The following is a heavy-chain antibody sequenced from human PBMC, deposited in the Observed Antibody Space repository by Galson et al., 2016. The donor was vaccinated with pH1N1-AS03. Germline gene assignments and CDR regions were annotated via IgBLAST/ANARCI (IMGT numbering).Heavy chain of an antibody. CDR3: VKEGGYRSSSVFEY. V-gene: IGHV3-9*01. D-gene: IGHD6-6*01. Sequence: SLRLSCAASGFIFDDYAMHWVRQAPGKGLEWVSGISWNSGSTGYADSVKDRFTISRDNAKNSLYLQMNSLRVEDTALYYCVKEGGYRSSSVFEYWGQGTLVTVSS. CDR2: ISWNSGST. CDR1: GFIFDDYA. J-gene: IGHJ4*02.